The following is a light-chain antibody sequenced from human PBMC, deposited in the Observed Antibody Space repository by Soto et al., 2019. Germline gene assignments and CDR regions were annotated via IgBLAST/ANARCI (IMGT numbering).Light chain of an antibody. V-gene: IGKV3-20*01. CDR1: HSVSSSY. J-gene: IGKJ1*01. CDR2: GAS. CDR3: QQYGSSRT. Sequence: EIVLTQSPGTPSLSPRERATLSCRASHSVSSSYLAWYQQKPGQAPRLLIYGASSRATGIPDRFSGSGSGTDFTLTISRLEPEDFAVYYCQQYGSSRTFGQGTKVDIK.